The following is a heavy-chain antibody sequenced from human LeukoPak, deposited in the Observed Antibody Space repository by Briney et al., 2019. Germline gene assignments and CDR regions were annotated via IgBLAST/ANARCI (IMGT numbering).Heavy chain of an antibody. J-gene: IGHJ4*02. CDR2: ISSGSSYI. CDR3: ARARSGYTRGSDFDY. Sequence: GGSLRLSCAASAFTLSSYSMNWVRQAPGEGLEWVSFISSGSSYIYYADSVKDRFTISRDNAKNSLYLQMNSLRVEDTAIYYCARARSGYTRGSDFDYWGQGTLVTVSS. D-gene: IGHD6-19*01. V-gene: IGHV3-21*01. CDR1: AFTLSSYS.